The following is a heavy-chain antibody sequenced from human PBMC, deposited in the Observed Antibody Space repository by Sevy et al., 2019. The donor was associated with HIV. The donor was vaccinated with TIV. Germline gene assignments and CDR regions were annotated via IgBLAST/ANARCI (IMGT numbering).Heavy chain of an antibody. CDR2: INPGNGIT. CDR3: AREVEGALEYFDS. CDR1: GYNFIFYA. V-gene: IGHV1-3*01. Sequence: ASVKVSCKASGYNFIFYAVHWVRQAPGQSLEWMGWINPGNGITKYSQNFQGRVTITRDTSATSTYMELASLTSEDTSVYYCAREVEGALEYFDSWGQGTLVTVSS. D-gene: IGHD1-1*01. J-gene: IGHJ4*02.